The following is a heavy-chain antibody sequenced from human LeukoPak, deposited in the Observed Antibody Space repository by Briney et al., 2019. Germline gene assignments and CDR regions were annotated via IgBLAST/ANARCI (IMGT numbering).Heavy chain of an antibody. CDR2: IDPSGVTT. CDR1: GYTLTSYY. J-gene: IGHJ4*02. Sequence: GASVKVSCKASGYTLTSYYIHWVRQAPGQGLEWMGIIDPSGVTTNYAQNFQGRVTMTRDTSTSTVYMEVSSLRSEDTAVYYCASLCSSTSCYDYWGQGTLVTVSS. V-gene: IGHV1-46*01. D-gene: IGHD2-2*01. CDR3: ASLCSSTSCYDY.